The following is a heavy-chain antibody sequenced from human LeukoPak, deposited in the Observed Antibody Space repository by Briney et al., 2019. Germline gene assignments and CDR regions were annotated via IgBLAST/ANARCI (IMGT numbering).Heavy chain of an antibody. J-gene: IGHJ3*02. V-gene: IGHV4-39*01. CDR1: GGSISSSSYY. Sequence: PSETQSLTCTVSGGSISSSSYYWGWIRQPPGKGLEWIGSIYYSGSTYYNPSLKSRVTISVDTSKNQFSLKLSSVTAADTAVYYCARLQVGATGGDAFDIWGQGTMVTVSS. D-gene: IGHD1-26*01. CDR3: ARLQVGATGGDAFDI. CDR2: IYYSGST.